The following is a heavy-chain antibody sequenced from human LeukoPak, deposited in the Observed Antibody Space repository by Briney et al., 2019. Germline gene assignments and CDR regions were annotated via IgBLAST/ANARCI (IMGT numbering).Heavy chain of an antibody. CDR2: LFYSGST. J-gene: IGHJ4*02. CDR1: GGSISSYY. D-gene: IGHD3-10*01. V-gene: IGHV4-59*01. Sequence: SETLSLTCTVSGGSISSYYWSWIRQPPGRGLEWIAYLFYSGSTDYNPSLESRATISVDTSKNQFSLKLRSVTAADTAVYYCATVAVIRGVTYFDYWGQGTLVTVSS. CDR3: ATVAVIRGVTYFDY.